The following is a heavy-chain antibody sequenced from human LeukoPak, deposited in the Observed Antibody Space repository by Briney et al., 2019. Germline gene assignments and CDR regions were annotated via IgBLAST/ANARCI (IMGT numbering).Heavy chain of an antibody. CDR2: FYSTGST. V-gene: IGHV4-4*07. CDR3: ARNAGNSDVDY. J-gene: IGHJ4*01. CDR1: GGSISSYY. Sequence: SETLSLTCTVSGGSISSYYWTWIRQPAGKGLEWIGRFYSTGSTNYNPSLKSRVTMSVDTSKNQFSLKLSSVTAADTAVYYCARNAGNSDVDYWGQGTLVTVSS. D-gene: IGHD4-23*01.